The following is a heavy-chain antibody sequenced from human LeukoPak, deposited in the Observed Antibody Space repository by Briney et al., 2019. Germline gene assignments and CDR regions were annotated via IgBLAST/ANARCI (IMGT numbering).Heavy chain of an antibody. J-gene: IGHJ4*02. V-gene: IGHV3-72*01. CDR2: TGNKANSYTT. CDR1: GFTITDHR. D-gene: IGHD1-26*01. Sequence: PGGSRELSLPVSGFTITDHRRDWVGQAPGRGRKWVGRTGNKANSYTTEYAASVKGRFTISRDDSKNSVYLQMNSLKTEDTAVYYCARANLMWGATNFDSWGQGTLVTVSS. CDR3: ARANLMWGATNFDS.